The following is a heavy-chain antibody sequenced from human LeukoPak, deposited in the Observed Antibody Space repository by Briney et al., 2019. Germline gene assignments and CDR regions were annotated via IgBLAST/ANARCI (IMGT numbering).Heavy chain of an antibody. Sequence: GGSLRLSCAASGFTFSSYSMNWVRQAPEKGLEWVSSISSSSSYIYYADSVKGRFTISRDNAKNSLYLQMNSLRAEDTAVYYCARVLGIAAAGNDYWGQGTLVTVSS. V-gene: IGHV3-21*01. CDR3: ARVLGIAAAGNDY. CDR1: GFTFSSYS. D-gene: IGHD6-13*01. J-gene: IGHJ4*02. CDR2: ISSSSSYI.